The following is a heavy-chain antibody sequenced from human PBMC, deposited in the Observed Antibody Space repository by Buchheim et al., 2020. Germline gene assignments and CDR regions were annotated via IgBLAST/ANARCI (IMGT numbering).Heavy chain of an antibody. D-gene: IGHD6-6*01. CDR2: IYYSGST. J-gene: IGHJ5*02. V-gene: IGHV4-59*01. CDR3: AREYSSSPGWFDP. CDR1: GGSISSYY. Sequence: QVQLQESGPGLVKPSETLSLTCTVSGGSISSYYWSWIRQPPGKGLEWIGYIYYSGSTNYNPSPKSRVTITVDTSKNQFSLKLSSVTAADTAVYYCAREYSSSPGWFDPWGQGTL.